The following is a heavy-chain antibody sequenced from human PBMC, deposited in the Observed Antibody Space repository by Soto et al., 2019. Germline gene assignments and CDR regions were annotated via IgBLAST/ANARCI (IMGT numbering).Heavy chain of an antibody. D-gene: IGHD2-2*01. J-gene: IGHJ3*02. CDR2: ISGIGVST. Sequence: EPQLLESGGGLAHPGGSLRLSCGASGFTFSSYAMSWVRQAPGKGLEWVAAISGIGVSTYYADSVRGRSTISRDNSKKTLDLQMNSLRAEDTAVYYCAKFYCISTMCQAPAAKSTGGFEIWGQGTLVTVSS. V-gene: IGHV3-23*01. CDR3: AKFYCISTMCQAPAAKSTGGFEI. CDR1: GFTFSSYA.